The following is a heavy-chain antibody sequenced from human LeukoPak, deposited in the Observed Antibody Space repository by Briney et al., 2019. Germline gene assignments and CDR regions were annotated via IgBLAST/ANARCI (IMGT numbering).Heavy chain of an antibody. CDR2: ISAYNGNT. Sequence: ASVKVSCKASGYTFTSYGISWVRQAPGQGLVWMGWISAYNGNTNYAQKLQGRVTMTTDTSTSTAYMELRSLRSDDTAVYYCARHSGYCSGGSCAIDYWGQGTLVTVSS. V-gene: IGHV1-18*01. CDR3: ARHSGYCSGGSCAIDY. J-gene: IGHJ4*02. D-gene: IGHD2-15*01. CDR1: GYTFTSYG.